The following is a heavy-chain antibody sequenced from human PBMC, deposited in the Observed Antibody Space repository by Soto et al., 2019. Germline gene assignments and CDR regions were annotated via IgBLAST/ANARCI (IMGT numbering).Heavy chain of an antibody. CDR3: ARSIVVVPAASD. CDR1: GFTFSGSA. CDR2: IRSKANSYAT. D-gene: IGHD2-2*01. J-gene: IGHJ4*02. V-gene: IGHV3-73*01. Sequence: EVQLVESGGGLVQPGGSLKLSCAASGFTFSGSAMHWVRQASGKGLEWVGRIRSKANSYATAYAASVKGRFTISRDDSKNTAYLQMNSLKTEDTAVYYCARSIVVVPAASDWGQGTLVTVSS.